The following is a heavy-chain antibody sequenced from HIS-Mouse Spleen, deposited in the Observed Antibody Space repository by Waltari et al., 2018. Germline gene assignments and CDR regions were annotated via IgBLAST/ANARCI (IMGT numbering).Heavy chain of an antibody. Sequence: QVQLVESGGGVVQPGMSLRLSCAASGFTFSSYGMHWVLQAPGKGLEWVAVIWYDGSNKYYADSVKGRFTISRDNSKNTLYLQMNSLRAEDTAVYYCAKGGLMVYAIGDYWGQGTLVTVSS. V-gene: IGHV3-33*06. CDR1: GFTFSSYG. CDR3: AKGGLMVYAIGDY. J-gene: IGHJ4*02. D-gene: IGHD2-8*01. CDR2: IWYDGSNK.